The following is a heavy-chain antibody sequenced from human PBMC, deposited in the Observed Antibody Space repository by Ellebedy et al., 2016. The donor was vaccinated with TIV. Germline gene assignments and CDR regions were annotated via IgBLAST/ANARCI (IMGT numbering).Heavy chain of an antibody. CDR1: GFTFDDYG. J-gene: IGHJ4*02. D-gene: IGHD4-17*01. CDR2: ITANGAAT. CDR3: ARENYVDNSYYFDY. V-gene: IGHV3-20*04. Sequence: PGGSLRLSCVVSGFTFDDYGMSWVRQGEGKGLDYVSGITANGAATGYADSVKGRFTISRDNARNSLYLQLHSLRPEDTALYFCARENYVDNSYYFDYWGPGTLVTVAS.